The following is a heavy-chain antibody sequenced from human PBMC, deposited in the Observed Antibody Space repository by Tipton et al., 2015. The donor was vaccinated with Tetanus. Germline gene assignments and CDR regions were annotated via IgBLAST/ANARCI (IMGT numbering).Heavy chain of an antibody. D-gene: IGHD2-21*02. Sequence: TLSLTCTVSGGSISSYYWSWIRQPPGKGLEWIGYIYYSGSTDYNPSLKSRVTISVDTSKNQFSLKLSSVTAADTAVYYCARGLFLGVVTAGVWGQGTTVTVSS. V-gene: IGHV4-59*12. CDR1: GGSISSYY. CDR3: ARGLFLGVVTAGV. CDR2: IYYSGST. J-gene: IGHJ6*02.